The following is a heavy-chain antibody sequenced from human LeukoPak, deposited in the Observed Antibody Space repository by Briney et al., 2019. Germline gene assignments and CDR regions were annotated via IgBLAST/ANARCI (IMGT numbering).Heavy chain of an antibody. CDR2: IYYSGST. J-gene: IGHJ4*02. CDR1: GGSISSYY. Sequence: SETLSLTCTVSGGSISSYYWSWIRQPPGKGLEWIGYIYYSGSTNYNPSLKSRVTISVDTSKNQFSLKLSSVTAVDTAVYYCARNGAYCGGDCPPSFDYWGQGTLVTVSS. CDR3: ARNGAYCGGDCPPSFDY. V-gene: IGHV4-59*01. D-gene: IGHD2-21*02.